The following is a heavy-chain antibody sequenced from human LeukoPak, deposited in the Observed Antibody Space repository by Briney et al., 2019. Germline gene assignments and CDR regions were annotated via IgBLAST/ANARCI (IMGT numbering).Heavy chain of an antibody. CDR3: AAGARVSGSYWTDY. CDR1: GYTFTTYG. V-gene: IGHV1-18*01. CDR2: ISAYNGNT. D-gene: IGHD1-26*01. J-gene: IGHJ4*02. Sequence: ASVKVSCKASGYTFTTYGISWVRQAPGQGLEWMGWISAYNGNTNYAQKLQGRVTMTTDTSTSTAYMELSSLRSEDTAVYYCAAGARVSGSYWTDYWGQGTLVTVSS.